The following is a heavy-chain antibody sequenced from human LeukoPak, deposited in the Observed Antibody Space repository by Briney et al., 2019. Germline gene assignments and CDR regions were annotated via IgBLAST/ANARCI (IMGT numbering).Heavy chain of an antibody. D-gene: IGHD5-18*01. CDR2: IYYSGST. CDR3: ACGYSYDWWYFDY. CDR1: GGSISSGGYY. V-gene: IGHV4-31*03. J-gene: IGHJ4*02. Sequence: SETLSLTCTVSGGSISSGGYYWRWIRQHPGKGLEWIGYIYYSGSTYYNPSLKSRVTISVDTSKNQFSLKLSSVTAADTAVYYCACGYSYDWWYFDYWGQGTLVTVSS.